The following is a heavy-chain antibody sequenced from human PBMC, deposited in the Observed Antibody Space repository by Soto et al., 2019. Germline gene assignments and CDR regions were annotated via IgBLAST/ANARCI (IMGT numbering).Heavy chain of an antibody. V-gene: IGHV4-34*01. D-gene: IGHD2-15*01. CDR3: ARGQEGVVATH. J-gene: IGHJ4*02. Sequence: SETLSLTCAVNGGSFTGYYWSWVRQPPGKGLEWIGEIKDGGSTNYSPSLRSRVTISADTSKKQFSLKVTSVTAADTAVYYCARGQEGVVATHWDQGTLVTVSS. CDR2: IKDGGST. CDR1: GGSFTGYY.